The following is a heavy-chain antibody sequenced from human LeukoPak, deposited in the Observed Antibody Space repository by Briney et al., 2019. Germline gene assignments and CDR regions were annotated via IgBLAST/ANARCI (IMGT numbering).Heavy chain of an antibody. J-gene: IGHJ4*02. D-gene: IGHD3-22*01. CDR1: GFTFSSYW. Sequence: GGSLRLSCAASGFTFSSYWMSWVRQAPGKGLEWVATIKQDGSERYYVDSVKSRFTISRDNAQNSLSLQMNSLRAEDTAMYYCAKWDTYYDSSGYYFYWGQGTLVTVSS. CDR3: AKWDTYYDSSGYYFY. CDR2: IKQDGSER. V-gene: IGHV3-7*01.